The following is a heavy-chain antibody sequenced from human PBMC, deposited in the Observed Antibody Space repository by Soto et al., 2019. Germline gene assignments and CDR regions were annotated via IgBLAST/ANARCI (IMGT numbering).Heavy chain of an antibody. D-gene: IGHD3-22*01. Sequence: QVQLVESGGGVVQPGRSLRLSCAASGFTFSSYALHWVRQAPGKGLEWVAVISYDGSNKYYADSVKGRFTISRDNSKNTLYLQMNSLRAEDTAVYYCARGYTIIVVDAWGQGTLVTVSS. CDR2: ISYDGSNK. J-gene: IGHJ4*02. V-gene: IGHV3-30-3*01. CDR1: GFTFSSYA. CDR3: ARGYTIIVVDA.